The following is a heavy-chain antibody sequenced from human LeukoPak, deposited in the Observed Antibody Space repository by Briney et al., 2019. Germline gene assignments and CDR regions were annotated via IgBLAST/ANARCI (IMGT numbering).Heavy chain of an antibody. CDR1: GFIFSTYT. Sequence: GGSLRLSCTASGFIFSTYTMNWVRQAPGKGLEWVSSISSSSSYIYYADSVKGRFTISRDNAKNTLYLQMNSLRAEDTAVYYCARVGSSSHKYFDYWGQGTLVTVSS. J-gene: IGHJ4*02. D-gene: IGHD6-13*01. V-gene: IGHV3-21*01. CDR3: ARVGSSSHKYFDY. CDR2: ISSSSSYI.